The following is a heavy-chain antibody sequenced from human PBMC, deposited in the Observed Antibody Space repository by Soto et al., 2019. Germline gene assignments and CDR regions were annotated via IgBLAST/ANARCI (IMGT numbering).Heavy chain of an antibody. Sequence: ASVKVSCKVSGYTLTELSMHWVRQAPGKGLEWMGGFDPEDGETIYAQKFQGRVTITEDTSTNTAYMELSSLRSEDTAVYYCARGPGDKYFMDVWGKGTTVTVSS. J-gene: IGHJ6*03. CDR3: ARGPGDKYFMDV. CDR2: FDPEDGET. V-gene: IGHV1-24*01. CDR1: GYTLTELS.